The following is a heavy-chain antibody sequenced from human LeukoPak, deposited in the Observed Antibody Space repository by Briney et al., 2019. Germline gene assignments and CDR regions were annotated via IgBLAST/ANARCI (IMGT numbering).Heavy chain of an antibody. CDR2: ISYHGNNK. CDR1: GFTFSDYG. V-gene: IGHV3-30*18. Sequence: GGSLRLSCAASGFTFSDYGMYWVRQAPCKGLEWVTVISYHGNNKYYRDSVKGRFTISRDNSKNTVYLQMNSLRGEDTAMYYCAKDSLYRHVAAEGYCDFWGQGTLVTVSS. J-gene: IGHJ4*03. D-gene: IGHD3-16*01. CDR3: AKDSLYRHVAAEGYCDF.